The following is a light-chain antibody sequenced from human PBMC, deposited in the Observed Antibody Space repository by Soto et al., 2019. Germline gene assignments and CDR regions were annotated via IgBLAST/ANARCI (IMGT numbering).Light chain of an antibody. J-gene: IGLJ3*02. CDR1: SSDVGAYKY. CDR3: TSYVGNAIWV. V-gene: IGLV2-8*01. CDR2: EVN. Sequence: QSALTQPPSASGSPGQSVTISCTGTSSDVGAYKYVSWYQQYPGKAPKLMIYEVNKRPSGVTDRFSGSKSGNTASLTVSGLQDEDEDDYYCTSYVGNAIWVFGGGTKLTVL.